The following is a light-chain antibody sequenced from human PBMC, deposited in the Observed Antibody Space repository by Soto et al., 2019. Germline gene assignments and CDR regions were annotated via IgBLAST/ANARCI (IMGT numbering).Light chain of an antibody. Sequence: DLQMTQSPSTLSASVGARVTITCRASQSISVWLAWYQQKAGKAPNLLIYKASRLESGVPSRFSGSGSETELTITISGLQPGDFETYYCQQYNSYSPTFGQGTKVDIK. J-gene: IGKJ1*01. CDR1: QSISVW. CDR3: QQYNSYSPT. V-gene: IGKV1-5*03. CDR2: KAS.